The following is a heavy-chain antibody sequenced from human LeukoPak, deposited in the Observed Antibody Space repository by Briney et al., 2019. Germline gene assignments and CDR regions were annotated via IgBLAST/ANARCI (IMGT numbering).Heavy chain of an antibody. CDR3: ASWVNVLLWFGELYRGMDV. CDR2: ISSSSSTI. V-gene: IGHV3-48*04. D-gene: IGHD3-10*01. Sequence: EGSLRLSCAASGFTFNTYTMNWVRQAPGRGLEWVSYISSSSSTIYYADSVKGRFTISRDNAKNSLYLQMNSLRAEDTAVYYCASWVNVLLWFGELYRGMDVWGQGTTVTVSS. CDR1: GFTFNTYT. J-gene: IGHJ6*02.